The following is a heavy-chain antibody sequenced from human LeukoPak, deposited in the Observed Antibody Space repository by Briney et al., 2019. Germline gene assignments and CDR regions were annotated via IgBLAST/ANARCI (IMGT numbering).Heavy chain of an antibody. J-gene: IGHJ6*03. V-gene: IGHV3-21*01. CDR1: GFTFSSYS. CDR2: ISSSSSYI. D-gene: IGHD3-10*01. Sequence: SGGSLRLSXAASGFTFSSYSMNWVRQAPGKGLEWVSSISSSSSYIYYADSVKGRFTIFRDNAKNSLYLQMNSLRAEDTAVYYCARDRVWFGEMTPTGMDVWGTGTTVTVSS. CDR3: ARDRVWFGEMTPTGMDV.